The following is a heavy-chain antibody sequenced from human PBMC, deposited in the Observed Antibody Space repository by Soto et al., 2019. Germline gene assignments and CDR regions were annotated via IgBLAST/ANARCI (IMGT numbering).Heavy chain of an antibody. J-gene: IGHJ6*02. V-gene: IGHV1-69*12. D-gene: IGHD2-15*01. CDR2: INPIFSTP. CDR1: GGTFGNSA. CDR3: ARDKDRQQLGGNYSYGIDV. Sequence: QVQQVQSGAEVKKPGSSVTVSCKASGGTFGNSAISWVRQAPGQGLEWMGGINPIFSTPDYAQKSQGRVTITADESTTTAYMELTSLNSEDTAVYYCARDKDRQQLGGNYSYGIDVWGQGTTVTVSS.